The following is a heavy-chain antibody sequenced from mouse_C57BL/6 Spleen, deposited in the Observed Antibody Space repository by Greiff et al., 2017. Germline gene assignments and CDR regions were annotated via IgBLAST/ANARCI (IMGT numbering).Heavy chain of an antibody. V-gene: IGHV1-80*01. CDR3: ARPAYYSNPWFAY. Sequence: QVQLKESGAELVKPGASVKISCKASGYAFSSYWMNWVKQRPGKGLEWIGQIYPGDGDTNYNGKFKGKATLTADKSSSTAYMQLSSLTSEDSAVYFCARPAYYSNPWFAYWGQGTLVTVSA. CDR2: IYPGDGDT. D-gene: IGHD2-5*01. J-gene: IGHJ3*01. CDR1: GYAFSSYW.